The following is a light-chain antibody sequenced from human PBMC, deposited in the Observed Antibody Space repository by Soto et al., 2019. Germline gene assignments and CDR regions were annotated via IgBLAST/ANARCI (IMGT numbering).Light chain of an antibody. CDR2: DVT. CDR1: SSDVGGYIY. V-gene: IGLV2-14*01. J-gene: IGLJ1*01. Sequence: QSALTQPASVSGSPGQSITISCTGTSSDVGGYIYVSWYQQHPGKATKLMIYDVTSRPSGVSYRFSGSKSGNTPSLTISRLQAEDEADYYCSSYTTSSSYVFGTGTKVTVL. CDR3: SSYTTSSSYV.